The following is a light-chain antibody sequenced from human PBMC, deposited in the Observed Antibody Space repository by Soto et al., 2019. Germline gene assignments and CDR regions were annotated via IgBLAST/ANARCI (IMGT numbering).Light chain of an antibody. CDR1: SSDVGGYNY. CDR3: SSYTSSSTYV. J-gene: IGLJ1*01. V-gene: IGLV2-14*01. CDR2: DVS. Sequence: QSALTQPASVSGSPGQSITISCTGTSSDVGGYNYVSWYQQHPGKAPKLMIYDVSNRPSGVSNRFSGSKSGNTASLTISGLQAEEEADYYCSSYTSSSTYVCGTGTKLTVL.